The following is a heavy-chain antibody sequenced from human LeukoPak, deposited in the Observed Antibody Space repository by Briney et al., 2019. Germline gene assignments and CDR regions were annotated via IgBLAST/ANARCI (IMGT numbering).Heavy chain of an antibody. Sequence: SETLSLTCAVYGGSFSGYYWSWIRQPPGKGLEWIGEINHSGSTNYNPSLKSRVTISVDTSKNQFSLKLSSVTAADTAVYYCARDLLAYSGYWYFDLWGRGTLVTVSS. J-gene: IGHJ2*01. CDR2: INHSGST. CDR3: ARDLLAYSGYWYFDL. V-gene: IGHV4-34*01. CDR1: GGSFSGYY. D-gene: IGHD5-12*01.